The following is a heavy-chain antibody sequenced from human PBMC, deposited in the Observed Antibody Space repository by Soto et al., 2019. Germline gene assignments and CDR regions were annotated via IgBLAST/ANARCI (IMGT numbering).Heavy chain of an antibody. J-gene: IGHJ4*02. CDR2: ITGSGGST. Sequence: EIQLLESGGGLVQPGGSLRLSCAASGFTFSSSAMSWVRQAPGKGLEWVSAITGSGGSTFYADSVKGRFSISRDNSGGNLFLQIDSLGGEGTAMVLCSESPVGNVAYSDSWGQGIPVPVSS. V-gene: IGHV3-23*01. D-gene: IGHD3-16*01. CDR1: GFTFSSSA. CDR3: SESPVGNVAYSDS.